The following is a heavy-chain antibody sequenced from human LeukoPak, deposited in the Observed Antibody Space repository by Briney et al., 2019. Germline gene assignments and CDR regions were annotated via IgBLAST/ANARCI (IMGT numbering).Heavy chain of an antibody. J-gene: IGHJ3*02. CDR1: GYTLTELS. CDR3: ATGIHVGATWKVGAFDI. V-gene: IGHV1-24*01. D-gene: IGHD1-26*01. CDR2: FDPEDGET. Sequence: ASVKVSCKVSGYTLTELSMHWVRQAPGKGLEWMGGFDPEDGETIYAQKFQGRVTMTEDTSTDTAYMELSSLRSEDTAVYYCATGIHVGATWKVGAFDIWGQGTMVTVSS.